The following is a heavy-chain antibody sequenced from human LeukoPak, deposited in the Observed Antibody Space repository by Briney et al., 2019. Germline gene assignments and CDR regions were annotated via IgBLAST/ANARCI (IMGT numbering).Heavy chain of an antibody. J-gene: IGHJ4*02. CDR2: ISSSGSTI. CDR1: GFTFSDYY. D-gene: IGHD2-2*01. CDR3: ARGLGYCTSTTCLLPFDY. Sequence: GGSLRLSCAASGFTFSDYYMSWIRQAPGKGMEWVSYISSSGSTIYYADSVKGRFTVSRDNSKNTLYLQMNSLRAEDTAMYYCARGLGYCTSTTCLLPFDYWGQGTLVTVSS. V-gene: IGHV3-11*01.